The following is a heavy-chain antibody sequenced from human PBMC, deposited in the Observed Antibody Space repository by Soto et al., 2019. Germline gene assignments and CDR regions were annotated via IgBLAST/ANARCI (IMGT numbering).Heavy chain of an antibody. Sequence: QVQLVQSGAEVKKPGASVKVSCKASGYTFTSYGISWVRQAPGQGLEWLGWISAYNGNTNYAQKGEGRNISATYTATIKAYMEVRTVYSDATAVNYWTRDGVVVVVGTTRSAFNIGFQGTMVTVAS. CDR3: TRDGVVVVVGTTRSAFNI. J-gene: IGHJ3*02. D-gene: IGHD2-15*01. CDR2: ISAYNGNT. V-gene: IGHV1-18*01. CDR1: GYTFTSYG.